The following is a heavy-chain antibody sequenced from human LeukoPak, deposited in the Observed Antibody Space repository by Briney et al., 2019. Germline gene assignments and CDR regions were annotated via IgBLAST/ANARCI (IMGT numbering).Heavy chain of an antibody. V-gene: IGHV1-18*01. Sequence: ASVKVSCKASGYSFTSYDINWVRQATGQGLEWVGSMNPNSGNTNYAQKLQGRVTMTTDTSTSTAYMELRSLRSDDTAVYYCARDSQNGVVVPAAGFNWFDPWGQGTLVTVSS. CDR1: GYSFTSYD. CDR3: ARDSQNGVVVPAAGFNWFDP. D-gene: IGHD2-2*01. CDR2: MNPNSGNT. J-gene: IGHJ5*02.